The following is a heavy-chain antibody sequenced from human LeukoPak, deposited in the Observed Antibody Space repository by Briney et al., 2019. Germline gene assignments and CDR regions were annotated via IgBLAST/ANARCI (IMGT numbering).Heavy chain of an antibody. CDR2: IDQSGGRN. CDR3: ARDVEGGTFDI. D-gene: IGHD3-16*01. CDR1: GFTFSRFW. J-gene: IGHJ3*02. Sequence: GGSLRLSCAASGFTFSRFWMNWVRQAPERGLEWVANIDQSGGRNNYVDSVKGRFTISRDNAKNSLFLEMSSLRADDTAVYFCARDVEGGTFDIWGQGTTVTVSS. V-gene: IGHV3-7*05.